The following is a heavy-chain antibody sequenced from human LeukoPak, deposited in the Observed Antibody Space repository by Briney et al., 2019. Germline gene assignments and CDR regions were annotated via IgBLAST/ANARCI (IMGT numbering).Heavy chain of an antibody. J-gene: IGHJ3*02. V-gene: IGHV1-46*01. Sequence: ASVKVSCKASGHSFSNYHVNWVRQATGQGLEWMGIINPSGGSTSYAQKFQGRVTMTRDMSTSTVYMELSSLRSEDTAVYYCARDLYGANSGAFDIWGQGTMVTVSS. CDR2: INPSGGST. D-gene: IGHD4-23*01. CDR3: ARDLYGANSGAFDI. CDR1: GHSFSNYH.